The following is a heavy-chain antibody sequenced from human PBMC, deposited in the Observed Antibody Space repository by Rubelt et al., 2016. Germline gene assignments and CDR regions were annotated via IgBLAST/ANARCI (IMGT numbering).Heavy chain of an antibody. Sequence: EVQLVESGGGLVKPGGSLRLSCAVSGLTFNDAWMNWVRQAPGKGLEWVANIKPDGSEAYYIDHLKGRFNMSRDNAKKSIYLQMNNLRVEDTAVYYCARSGGYGWDSWGQGTRVTVSS. V-gene: IGHV3-7*01. J-gene: IGHJ4*02. CDR3: ARSGGYGWDS. CDR2: IKPDGSEA. CDR1: GLTFNDAW. D-gene: IGHD5-18*01.